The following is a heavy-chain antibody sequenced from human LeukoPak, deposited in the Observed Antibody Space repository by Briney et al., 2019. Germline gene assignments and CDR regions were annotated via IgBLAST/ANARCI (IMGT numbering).Heavy chain of an antibody. CDR2: IYYSGST. D-gene: IGHD4-17*01. V-gene: IGHV4-30-4*08. CDR1: GGSISSGDYY. J-gene: IGHJ6*03. Sequence: PSETLSLTCTVSGGSISSGDYYWSWIRQPPGKGLEWIGHIYYSGSTYYNPSLKSRVTISVDTSKNQFSLKLSSVTAADTAVYYCARNDYGDYVPLDYYYYYMDVWGKGTTVTVSS. CDR3: ARNDYGDYVPLDYYYYYMDV.